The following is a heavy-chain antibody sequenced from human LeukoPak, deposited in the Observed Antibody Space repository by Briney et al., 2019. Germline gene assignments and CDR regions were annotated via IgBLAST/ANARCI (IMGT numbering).Heavy chain of an antibody. CDR3: ARAGGLEPHLVAFDI. V-gene: IGHV3-7*01. CDR1: GFTFSSYW. Sequence: GGSLRLSCAASGFTFSSYWMSWVRQAPGKGPEWVANIKRDGSEKYYVDSVKGRFTISRDNAKNSLYLQMNSLRDEDTAVYYCARAGGLEPHLVAFDIWGQGTTATVPS. CDR2: IKRDGSEK. D-gene: IGHD1-1*01. J-gene: IGHJ3*02.